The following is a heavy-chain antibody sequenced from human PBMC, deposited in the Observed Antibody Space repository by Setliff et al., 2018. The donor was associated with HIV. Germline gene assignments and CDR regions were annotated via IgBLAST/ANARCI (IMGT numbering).Heavy chain of an antibody. CDR2: ISYSGTT. V-gene: IGHV4-59*12. CDR1: GGSIGSYR. J-gene: IGHJ4*02. CDR3: ARDGRDVHY. Sequence: PSETLSLTCAVFGGSIGSYRWNWIRQTPGKGLEWIGFISYSGTTDYNPSLKSRVTISIDTSKNQFSLKLTSVTAADTAVYYCARDGRDVHYWGQGTLVTVSS.